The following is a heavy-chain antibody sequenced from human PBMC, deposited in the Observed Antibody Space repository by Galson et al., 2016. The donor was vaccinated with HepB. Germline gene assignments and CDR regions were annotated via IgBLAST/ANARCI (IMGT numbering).Heavy chain of an antibody. D-gene: IGHD3-10*01. CDR1: GVSISSNNYF. V-gene: IGHV4-61*02. CDR3: ARLRIRYGSGSYDY. Sequence: TLSLTCSVSGVSISSNNYFWSWIRQPAGKRLEWIGRFYTSGNTDYNPSLKSRVTMSVDTSNNQFSLRLTSVTAADSAMYYCARLRIRYGSGSYDYWGQGTRVTVSS. J-gene: IGHJ4*02. CDR2: FYTSGNT.